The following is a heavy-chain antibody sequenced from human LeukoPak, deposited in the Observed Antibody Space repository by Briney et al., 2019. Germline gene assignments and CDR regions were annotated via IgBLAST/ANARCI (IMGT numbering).Heavy chain of an antibody. CDR2: ISYDGSNK. CDR3: ARELESNGV. Sequence: PGGSLRLSCAASGFTFSSYAMHWVRQAPGKGLEWVAVISYDGSNKYYADSVKGRFTISRDNSKNTLYLQMNSLRAEDTAVYYCARELESNGVWGKGTTVTVSS. V-gene: IGHV3-30*04. D-gene: IGHD1-1*01. J-gene: IGHJ6*04. CDR1: GFTFSSYA.